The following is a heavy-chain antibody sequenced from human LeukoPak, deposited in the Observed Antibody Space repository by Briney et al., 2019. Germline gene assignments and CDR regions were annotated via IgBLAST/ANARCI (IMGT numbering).Heavy chain of an antibody. CDR2: ISWNSGSK. CDR3: ANGYCSGGSCYSIWDY. CDR1: GFTFSSYA. Sequence: GGSLRLSCAASGFTFSSYAMSWVRQAPGKGLEWVSGISWNSGSKGYADSVKGRFTISRDNAKNSLYLQMNSLRAEDTALYYCANGYCSGGSCYSIWDYWGQGTLVTVSS. D-gene: IGHD2-15*01. J-gene: IGHJ4*02. V-gene: IGHV3-9*01.